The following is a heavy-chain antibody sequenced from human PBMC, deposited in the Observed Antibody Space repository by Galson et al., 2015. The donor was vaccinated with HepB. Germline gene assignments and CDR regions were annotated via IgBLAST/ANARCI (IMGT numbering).Heavy chain of an antibody. V-gene: IGHV3-74*01. Sequence: SLRLSCAVSGFTFSNYCMSWVRQAPGKGLVWVSRINSDGSSTSYADSVKGRFTISRDNAKNTLYLQMNSLRAEDTAVYYCASGGNGGRYSYGYFDYWGQGTLVTVSS. CDR1: GFTFSNYC. CDR3: ASGGNGGRYSYGYFDY. CDR2: INSDGSST. J-gene: IGHJ4*02. D-gene: IGHD5-18*01.